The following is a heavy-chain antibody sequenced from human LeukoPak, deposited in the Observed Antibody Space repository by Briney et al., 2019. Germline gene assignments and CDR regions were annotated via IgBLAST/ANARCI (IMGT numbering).Heavy chain of an antibody. CDR1: GYTFTNYG. J-gene: IGHJ4*02. D-gene: IGHD6-13*01. V-gene: IGHV1-18*01. Sequence: ASVKVSCKASGYTFTNYGITWVRQAPGQGLEWMGWFNPENGNTNYAQKVQGRVTMTADTSTSTSYMELRSLRSDDTAVYYCARAQYSSSCDYWGQGTLVTVSS. CDR2: FNPENGNT. CDR3: ARAQYSSSCDY.